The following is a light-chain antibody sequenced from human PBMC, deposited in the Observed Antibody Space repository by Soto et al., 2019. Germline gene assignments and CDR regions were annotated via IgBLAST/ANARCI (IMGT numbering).Light chain of an antibody. CDR2: DAS. V-gene: IGKV3-15*01. Sequence: EIVMTQSPATPSVSPGERATLSCRASQSVAGNLAWYQQKPGQAPRLLIYDASTRATGIPARFSGSGSGTEFTVTISSVQSEDFAVYYCQQYTNWHWTFGQGTKVEIK. J-gene: IGKJ1*01. CDR1: QSVAGN. CDR3: QQYTNWHWT.